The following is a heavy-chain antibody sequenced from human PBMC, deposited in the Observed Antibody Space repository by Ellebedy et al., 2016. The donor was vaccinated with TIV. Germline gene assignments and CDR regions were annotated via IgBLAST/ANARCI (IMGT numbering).Heavy chain of an antibody. CDR1: GFTFSSYG. J-gene: IGHJ4*02. Sequence: GESLKISXAASGFTFSSYGVHWVRQAPGKGLEWVAVISYDGSNKYYADSVKGRFTISRDNSKNTLYLQMNSLRAEETAVYYCAKDFGNSSGWDFDYWGQGTLVTVSS. D-gene: IGHD6-19*01. CDR3: AKDFGNSSGWDFDY. CDR2: ISYDGSNK. V-gene: IGHV3-30*18.